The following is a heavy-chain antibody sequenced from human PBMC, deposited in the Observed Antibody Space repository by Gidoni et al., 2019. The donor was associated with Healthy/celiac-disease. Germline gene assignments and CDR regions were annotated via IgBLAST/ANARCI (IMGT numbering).Heavy chain of an antibody. J-gene: IGHJ4*02. V-gene: IGHV3-15*01. CDR1: GFTFSNAW. D-gene: IGHD2-21*01. Sequence: EVQLVESGGGLVKPGGSLRLSCAASGFTFSNAWMRWVRQAPGKGLEWCGRIKSKTDGGTTDDAAPVKGRFTSSRDESKNTLYLQMNSLKTEDTAVYYCTTVGGWGDGGDWGQGTLVTVSS. CDR3: TTVGGWGDGGD. CDR2: IKSKTDGGTT.